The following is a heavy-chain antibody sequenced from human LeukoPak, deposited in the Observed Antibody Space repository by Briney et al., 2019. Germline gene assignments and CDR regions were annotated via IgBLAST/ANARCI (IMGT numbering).Heavy chain of an antibody. CDR2: TKGNGGST. J-gene: IGHJ4*01. D-gene: IGHD3-22*01. V-gene: IGHV3-23*01. CDR1: GFTITDYA. CDR3: AKGSYYYDTSGYFDS. Sequence: GGSLRLSCAASGFTITDYAMNWVRQAPGKGLEWVASTKGNGGSTNYTDSVKDRFTISRDNSKNTVYLQMHSLRADDTAVYYCAKGSYYYDTSGYFDSWGHGALVTVSS.